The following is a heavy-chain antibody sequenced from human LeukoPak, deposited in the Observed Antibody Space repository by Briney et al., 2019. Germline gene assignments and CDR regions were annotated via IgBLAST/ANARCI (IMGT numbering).Heavy chain of an antibody. CDR1: GFTVSSNY. CDR2: IYSGGST. CDR3: ARVPGTNLEWLFHQYYYMDV. V-gene: IGHV3-53*01. D-gene: IGHD3-3*01. Sequence: GGSLRLSCAASGFTVSSNYMSWVRQAPGKGLEWVSVIYSGGSTYYADSVKGRFTISRDNSKNTLYLQMNSLRAEDTAVYYCARVPGTNLEWLFHQYYYMDVWGKGTTVTVSS. J-gene: IGHJ6*03.